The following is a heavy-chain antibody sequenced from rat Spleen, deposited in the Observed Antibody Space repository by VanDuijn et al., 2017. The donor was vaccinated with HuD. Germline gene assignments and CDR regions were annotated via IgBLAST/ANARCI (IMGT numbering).Heavy chain of an antibody. CDR2: ISISGSRT. CDR3: ARRDYTPSGFAY. D-gene: IGHD1-1*01. V-gene: IGHV5-7*01. CDR1: GFTFSDYY. J-gene: IGHJ3*01. Sequence: EVQLVESGGGLVQPGRSLKLSCAASGFTFSDYYMAWVRQAPRKGLEWVAIISISGSRTSYSDSVKGRFTISRDNAKSSLYLQMNSLKSEDTATYYCARRDYTPSGFAYWGQGTLVTVSS.